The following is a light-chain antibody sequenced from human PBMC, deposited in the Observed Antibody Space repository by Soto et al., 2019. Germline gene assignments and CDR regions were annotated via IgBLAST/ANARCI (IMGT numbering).Light chain of an antibody. V-gene: IGKV3-15*01. CDR3: QQYDTWPRA. Sequence: EIVMTQSPATLSVSPGERATVSCRASQSVDSNLAWYQQKPGQAPRLLIYGASTRATGIPARFSGSGSGTEFTLTISSLQSEDFAFYYCQQYDTWPRAFGQGTKVEI. CDR1: QSVDSN. CDR2: GAS. J-gene: IGKJ1*01.